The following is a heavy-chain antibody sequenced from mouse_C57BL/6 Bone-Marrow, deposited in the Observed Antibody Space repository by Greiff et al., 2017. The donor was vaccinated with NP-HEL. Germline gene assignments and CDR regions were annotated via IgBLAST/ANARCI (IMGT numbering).Heavy chain of an antibody. J-gene: IGHJ2*01. V-gene: IGHV1-72*01. CDR2: IDPNRGGT. Sequence: QVQLQQPGAELVTPGASVKLSCKASGYTFTSYWMPWVKQRPGRGLAWIGRIDPNRGGTKYTEKFKSKATLTVDNPSSTAYMQLSSLTAEDSAVYYCARDGYSYYFDYWGQGTTLTVSS. CDR3: ARDGYSYYFDY. CDR1: GYTFTSYW. D-gene: IGHD2-3*01.